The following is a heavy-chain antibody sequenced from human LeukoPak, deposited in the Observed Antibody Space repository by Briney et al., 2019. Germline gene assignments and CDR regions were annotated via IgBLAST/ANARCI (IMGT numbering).Heavy chain of an antibody. V-gene: IGHV1-2*04. Sequence: GASVKVSCKASGYTFTGYYMHWVRQAPGQGLEWMGWINPNSGGTNYAQKFQGWVTMTRDTSISTAYMELSRLRSDDTAVYYCARALVAPESSGWDLGYWGQGTLVTVSS. CDR3: ARALVAPESSGWDLGY. CDR2: INPNSGGT. CDR1: GYTFTGYY. J-gene: IGHJ4*02. D-gene: IGHD6-19*01.